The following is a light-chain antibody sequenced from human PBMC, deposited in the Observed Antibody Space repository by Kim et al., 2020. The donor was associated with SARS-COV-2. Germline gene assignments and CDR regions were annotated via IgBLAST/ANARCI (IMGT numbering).Light chain of an antibody. V-gene: IGLV3-21*04. CDR3: QVWDTSSDHPV. Sequence: AAGKTAEIPCGGNNIASKHVNWYQQRPGLAPVLVIYHDTDRPSGIPERFSGSNSGDTATLTISWVEAGDEADYYCQVWDTSSDHPVFGGGTQLTVL. CDR1: NIASKH. J-gene: IGLJ2*01. CDR2: HDT.